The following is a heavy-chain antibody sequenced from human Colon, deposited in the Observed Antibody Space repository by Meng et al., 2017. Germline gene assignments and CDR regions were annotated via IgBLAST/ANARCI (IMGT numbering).Heavy chain of an antibody. D-gene: IGHD3-22*01. V-gene: IGHV1-69*08. J-gene: IGHJ4*02. CDR3: ARDESEDFDSSGYYSKD. CDR1: GDPFTISS. Sequence: SVKVSCKVSGDPFTISSFNWVRQAPGQGLEWMGRIIPVLNRANYAQRFRGRVTITADKSTTTAYMELSSLRSEDTAVYHCARDESEDFDSSGYYSKDWGQGTLVTVSS. CDR2: IIPVLNRA.